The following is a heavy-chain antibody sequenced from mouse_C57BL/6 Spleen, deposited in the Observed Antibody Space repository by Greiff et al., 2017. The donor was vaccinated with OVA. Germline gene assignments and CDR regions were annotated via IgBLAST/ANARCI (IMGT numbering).Heavy chain of an antibody. CDR2: ISDGGSYT. Sequence: EVQVVESGGGLVKPGGSLKLSCAASGFTFSSYAMSWVRQTPEKRLEWVATISDGGSYTYSPDNVKGRFTISRDNAKNNLYLQMSHLKSEDTAMYYCARDEGTYAMDYWGQGTSVTVSS. D-gene: IGHD2-14*01. J-gene: IGHJ4*01. CDR3: ARDEGTYAMDY. CDR1: GFTFSSYA. V-gene: IGHV5-4*01.